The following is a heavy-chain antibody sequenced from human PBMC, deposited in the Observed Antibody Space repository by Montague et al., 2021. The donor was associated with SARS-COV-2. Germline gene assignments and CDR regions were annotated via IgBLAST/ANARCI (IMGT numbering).Heavy chain of an antibody. CDR2: INQGGAP. J-gene: IGHJ3*02. CDR3: ARGRPVQGSFRHFDSISSGALDI. CDR1: RGSFSNYY. D-gene: IGHD3-9*01. Sequence: SETLSLTCAVSRGSFSNYYWTWIRQSPGKGLEWIGEINQGGAPNYTPSLKSRVTISLDTSKKQISLNLNSVTVADTAVFFCARGRPVQGSFRHFDSISSGALDIGGQGSLVIVSS. V-gene: IGHV4-34*01.